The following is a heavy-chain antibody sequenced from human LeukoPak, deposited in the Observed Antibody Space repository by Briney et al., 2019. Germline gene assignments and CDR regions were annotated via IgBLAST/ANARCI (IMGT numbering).Heavy chain of an antibody. Sequence: ASVKVSCKASVGTFSSYAISWVRQARGQGLEWMGGIIPIFGTANYAQKFQGRVTITADESTSTAYMELSSLRSEDTAVYYCAREGGTDSGYDLGYFDYWGQGTLVTVSS. CDR2: IIPIFGTA. V-gene: IGHV1-69*01. D-gene: IGHD5-12*01. J-gene: IGHJ4*02. CDR3: AREGGTDSGYDLGYFDY. CDR1: VGTFSSYA.